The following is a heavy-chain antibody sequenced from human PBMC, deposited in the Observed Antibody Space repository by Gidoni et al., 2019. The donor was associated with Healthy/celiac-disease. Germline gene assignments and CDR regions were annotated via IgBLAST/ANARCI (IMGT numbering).Heavy chain of an antibody. J-gene: IGHJ4*02. D-gene: IGHD4-17*01. V-gene: IGHV3-30*18. CDR1: GFTFSSYG. CDR3: AKDPTVTIDGFDD. CDR2: ISYDGSNK. Sequence: GFTFSSYGMHWVRQAPGKGLEWVAVISYDGSNKYYADSVKGRFTISRDNSKNTLYLQMNSLRAEDTAVYYCAKDPTVTIDGFDDWGQGTLVTVSS.